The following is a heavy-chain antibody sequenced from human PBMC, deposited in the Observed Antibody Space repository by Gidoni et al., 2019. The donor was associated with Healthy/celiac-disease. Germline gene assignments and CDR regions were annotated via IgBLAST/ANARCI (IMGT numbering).Heavy chain of an antibody. CDR2: IRSKAYGGTT. J-gene: IGHJ4*02. V-gene: IGHV3-49*03. CDR3: TRGSSGWYRNFDY. D-gene: IGHD6-19*01. CDR1: GFPFGDYA. Sequence: EVQLVESGGGLVQPGRSLRLSCTASGFPFGDYAMSWFRQAPGKGLEWVGFIRSKAYGGTTEDAASVKGRFTISRDDYKSIAYLKMNSLKTEDTAVYYCTRGSSGWYRNFDYWGQGTLVTVSS.